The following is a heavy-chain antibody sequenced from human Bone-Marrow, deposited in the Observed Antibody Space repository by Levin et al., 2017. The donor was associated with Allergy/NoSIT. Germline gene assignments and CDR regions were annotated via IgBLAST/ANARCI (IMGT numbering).Heavy chain of an antibody. Sequence: SGPTLVKPTQTLTLTCTFSGFSLSTTGVGVGWLRQPPGKALEWLALIYWDDDKRYSPSLKSRLTITKDTSKNQLVLTMTNMDPVDTATYYCAHFQYYDRGGYHRQFDSWGQGTLVTVSS. CDR3: AHFQYYDRGGYHRQFDS. D-gene: IGHD3-22*01. CDR1: GFSLSTTGVG. CDR2: IYWDDDK. J-gene: IGHJ4*02. V-gene: IGHV2-5*02.